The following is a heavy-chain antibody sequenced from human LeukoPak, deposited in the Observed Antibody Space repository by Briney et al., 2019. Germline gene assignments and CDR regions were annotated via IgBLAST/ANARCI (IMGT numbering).Heavy chain of an antibody. CDR1: GYTFTSYT. CDR3: ARAAMVTTGDY. J-gene: IGHJ4*02. D-gene: IGHD5-18*01. V-gene: IGHV7-4-1*02. CDR2: INTNTGNP. Sequence: VSVKVSCKASGYTFTSYTINWVRQAPGQGLEWMGWINTNTGNPTYAQGFTGRFVFSLDTSVSTAYLQISSLKTEDTAVYYCARAAMVTTGDYWGQGTLVTVSS.